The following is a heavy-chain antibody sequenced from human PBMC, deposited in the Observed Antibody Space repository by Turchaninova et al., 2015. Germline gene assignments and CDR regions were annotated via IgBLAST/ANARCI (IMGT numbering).Heavy chain of an antibody. V-gene: IGHV4-59*01. CDR2: MYYSGST. D-gene: IGHD5-24*01. J-gene: IGHJ4*02. CDR3: ARAPEPDGYNLDY. Sequence: QVQLQESGPGLVKPSETLSLTCTVSGGSLSRYYWSWIRQPPGQGLGWIGFMYYSGSTNYNPSRKSRVTISLDPAKNKFSLKLTSVTAADTAVYYGARAPEPDGYNLDYWGQGTLVTVSS. CDR1: GGSLSRYY.